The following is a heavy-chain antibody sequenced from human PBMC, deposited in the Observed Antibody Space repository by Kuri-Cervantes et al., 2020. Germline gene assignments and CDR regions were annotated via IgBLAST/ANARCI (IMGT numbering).Heavy chain of an antibody. V-gene: IGHV3-21*06. J-gene: IGHJ4*02. CDR3: ARAPLRDWGYGDLRYYFDY. Sequence: GESLKISCAASGLIFSSYTMNWVRQAPGKGLEWVSSISSSSSYIYYADSVKGRFTISRDNAKNSLYLQMNSLRAEDTAVYYCARAPLRDWGYGDLRYYFDYWGQGTLVTVSS. CDR2: ISSSSSYI. D-gene: IGHD4-17*01. CDR1: GLIFSSYT.